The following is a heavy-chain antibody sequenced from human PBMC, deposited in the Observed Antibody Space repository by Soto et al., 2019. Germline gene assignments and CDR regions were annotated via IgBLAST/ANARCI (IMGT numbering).Heavy chain of an antibody. Sequence: QVQLVQSGAEVKKPGASVKVSCKASGYTFTSYGISWVRQAPGQGLEWMGWISAYNGNTNYAQKLQGRVTMTTDTSTSTAYMELRSLRSDDTAVYYCARVGDYCSSTSFYLTIPDAFDIWGQGTMVTVSS. V-gene: IGHV1-18*01. D-gene: IGHD2-2*01. CDR1: GYTFTSYG. CDR3: ARVGDYCSSTSFYLTIPDAFDI. J-gene: IGHJ3*02. CDR2: ISAYNGNT.